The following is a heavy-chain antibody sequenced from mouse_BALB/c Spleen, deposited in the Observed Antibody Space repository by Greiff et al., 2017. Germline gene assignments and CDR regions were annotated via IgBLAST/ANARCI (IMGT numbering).Heavy chain of an antibody. CDR2: INPYNGGT. D-gene: IGHD2-3*01. V-gene: IGHV1-18*01. Sequence: EVHLVESGPELVKPGASMKISCKASGYSFTGYTMNWVKQSHGKNLEWIGLINPYNGGTSYNQKFKGKATLTVDKSSSTAYMELLSLTSEDSAVYYCAREAKDGYYGGWFAYWGQGTLVTVSA. CDR1: GYSFTGYT. CDR3: AREAKDGYYGGWFAY. J-gene: IGHJ3*01.